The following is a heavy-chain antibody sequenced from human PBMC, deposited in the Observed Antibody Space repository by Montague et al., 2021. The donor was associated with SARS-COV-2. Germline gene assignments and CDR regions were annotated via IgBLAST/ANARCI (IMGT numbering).Heavy chain of an antibody. CDR1: GFTFNNYA. J-gene: IGHJ4*02. V-gene: IGHV3-23*03. CDR2: IYSDGSST. CDR3: TKGGRNFYELDGFDS. D-gene: IGHD3-3*01. Sequence: SLRLSCAASGFTFNNYAMTWVRQAPGKGLEWVSIIYSDGSSTYYADSVKGRFTISRDNSKNTLYLQMNSLRAEDTAVYSCTKGGRNFYELDGFDSWGQGTPVTVPS.